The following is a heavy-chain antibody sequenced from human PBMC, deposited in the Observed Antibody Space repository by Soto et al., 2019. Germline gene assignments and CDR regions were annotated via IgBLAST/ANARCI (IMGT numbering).Heavy chain of an antibody. V-gene: IGHV3-21*01. CDR3: ARDLQYYDSSGYYYVSAFDI. J-gene: IGHJ3*02. Sequence: GGSLRLSCAASGFTFSSYAMHWVRQAPGKGLEWVSSISSSSSYIYYADSVKGRFTISRDNAKNSLYLQMNSLRAEDTAVYYCARDLQYYDSSGYYYVSAFDIWGQGTMVTVSS. D-gene: IGHD3-22*01. CDR2: ISSSSSYI. CDR1: GFTFSSYA.